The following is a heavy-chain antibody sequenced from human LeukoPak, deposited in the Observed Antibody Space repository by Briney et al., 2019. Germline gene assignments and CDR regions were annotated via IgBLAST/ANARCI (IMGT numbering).Heavy chain of an antibody. V-gene: IGHV3-21*01. D-gene: IGHD6-6*01. CDR2: ISSSSSYI. CDR3: ARTQALTYFDY. CDR1: GFTFSTYT. Sequence: SLSLSCAVSGFTFSTYTMNWVRQAPRKGLDWVSSISSSSSYIYYADSVKGRFTNSRDNAKNSLYLQMNSLRAEDTAVYYCARTQALTYFDYWGQGTLVTVSS. J-gene: IGHJ4*02.